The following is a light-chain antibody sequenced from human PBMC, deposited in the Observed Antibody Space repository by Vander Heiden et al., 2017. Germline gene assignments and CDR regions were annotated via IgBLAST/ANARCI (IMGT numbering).Light chain of an antibody. V-gene: IGKV2-28*01. J-gene: IGKJ1*01. Sequence: DIVMTQSPLSLPVTPGEPASISCRSSQSLLHSNGYNYLDWYLQKPGQSPQLLSYLGSNRASGVPDRFSGSGSGTDFTLKISRVEAEDVGVYYCMQALRTWTFGQGTKVEIK. CDR3: MQALRTWT. CDR2: LGS. CDR1: QSLLHSNGYNY.